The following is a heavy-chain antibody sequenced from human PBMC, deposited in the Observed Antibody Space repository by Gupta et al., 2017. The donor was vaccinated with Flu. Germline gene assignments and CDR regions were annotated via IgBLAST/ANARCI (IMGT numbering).Heavy chain of an antibody. Sequence: YAAAVKGRFTISRDNGKDTLYLQVNSLRPGDTAVYFCASAVNDYLAYMDLWGKGTSVTV. CDR3: ASAVNDYLAYMDL. V-gene: IGHV3-74*01. D-gene: IGHD1-1*01. J-gene: IGHJ6*03.